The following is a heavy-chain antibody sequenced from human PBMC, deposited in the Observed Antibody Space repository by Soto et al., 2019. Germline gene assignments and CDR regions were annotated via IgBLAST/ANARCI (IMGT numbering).Heavy chain of an antibody. D-gene: IGHD3-22*01. CDR2: IIPIFDIT. J-gene: IGHJ6*02. CDR3: ARPDEGGYSSNHHYYYALDV. V-gene: IGHV1-69*01. Sequence: QVQLVQSGAEVKKPGSSVKVSCKASGGTFRSYSISWVRQAPGQGLEWMGGIIPIFDITNYAQKFQGRVTITADESTSTAYMDLSSLGSDDTAVYYCARPDEGGYSSNHHYYYALDVCGQGTTVTV. CDR1: GGTFRSYS.